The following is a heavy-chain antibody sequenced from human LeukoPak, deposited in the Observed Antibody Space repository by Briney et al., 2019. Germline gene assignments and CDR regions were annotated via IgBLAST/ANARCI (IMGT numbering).Heavy chain of an antibody. CDR2: IYYTGST. Sequence: SETLSLTCTVSGGSISSSSYYWGWIRQPPGKGLEWIGCIYYTGSTYYNPSLKSRVTISVDTSKNQFSLKLSSVTAADTAVYYCARQEEDIVVVVAASLDAFDIWGQGTMVTVSS. CDR1: GGSISSSSYY. CDR3: ARQEEDIVVVVAASLDAFDI. J-gene: IGHJ3*02. V-gene: IGHV4-39*01. D-gene: IGHD2-15*01.